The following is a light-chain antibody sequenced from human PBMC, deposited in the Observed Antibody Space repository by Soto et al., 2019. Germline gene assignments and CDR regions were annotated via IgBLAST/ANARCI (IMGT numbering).Light chain of an antibody. CDR3: KSYDSSLSGSV. CDR2: DNI. CDR1: SSNIGAGYD. J-gene: IGLJ3*02. V-gene: IGLV1-40*01. Sequence: QAVVTQPPSASGAPGQRVTISCTGTSSNIGAGYDVHWYQQLPGTAPKLLIYDNINRPSGVPDRFSGSKSGTSAFLAITGLQAEDEADYYCKSYDSSLSGSVFGGGTKVTVL.